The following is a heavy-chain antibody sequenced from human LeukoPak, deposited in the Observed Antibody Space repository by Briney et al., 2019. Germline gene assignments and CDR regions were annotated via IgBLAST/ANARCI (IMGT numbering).Heavy chain of an antibody. Sequence: GGSLRLSCAASGFTATSYAMSWVRQAPGKWLEWVSAISGSGGSTYYADSVKGRFTISRDNSKNTMYLQMNSLKAEDTAVYDCAKDSAVVYYYYMDVWGKGTTVTVSS. D-gene: IGHD3-10*01. V-gene: IGHV3-23*01. CDR3: AKDSAVVYYYYMDV. J-gene: IGHJ6*03. CDR2: ISGSGGST. CDR1: GFTATSYA.